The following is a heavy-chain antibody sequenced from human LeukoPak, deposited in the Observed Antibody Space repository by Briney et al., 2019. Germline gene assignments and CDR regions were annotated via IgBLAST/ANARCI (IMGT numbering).Heavy chain of an antibody. CDR3: ARETPNCGGDCFDY. V-gene: IGHV3-48*03. D-gene: IGHD2-21*02. CDR1: GFTLSSHE. Sequence: AGSLRLSCAASGFTLSSHEINWVRQAPGKGLEWVSYISDVGRSDIYFAHSVKGRFTLSRDNAKNSLYLQMNSLRAEDTAIYYCARETPNCGGDCFDYWGQGTLVTVSS. CDR2: ISDVGRSDI. J-gene: IGHJ4*02.